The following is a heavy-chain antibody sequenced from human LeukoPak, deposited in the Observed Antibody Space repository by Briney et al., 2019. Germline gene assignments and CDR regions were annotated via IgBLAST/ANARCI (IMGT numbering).Heavy chain of an antibody. Sequence: AGGSLRLSYAASGFAFSNFAMSWVRQAPGKGLEWVSAMSGSGDGTYYADSVKGRFTISRDNSKNTLYLQMNSLRAEDTAVYYCAKMMGQRLYDYCMDVWGKGTTVTVSS. J-gene: IGHJ6*03. D-gene: IGHD3-16*01. CDR3: AKMMGQRLYDYCMDV. V-gene: IGHV3-23*01. CDR1: GFAFSNFA. CDR2: MSGSGDGT.